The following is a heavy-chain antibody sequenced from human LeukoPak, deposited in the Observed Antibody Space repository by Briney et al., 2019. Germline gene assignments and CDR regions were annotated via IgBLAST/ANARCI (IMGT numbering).Heavy chain of an antibody. J-gene: IGHJ4*02. CDR1: GGSISSGGYY. CDR2: IYYSGST. V-gene: IGHV4-31*03. D-gene: IGHD3-3*01. CDR3: ARLSDFWSGYYGSDF. Sequence: PSETLSLTCTVSGGSISSGGYYCSWIRQHPGKGLEWIGYIYYSGSTYYNPSLKSRVTISVDTSKNQFSLKLSSVTAADTAVYYCARLSDFWSGYYGSDFWGQGTLVTVSS.